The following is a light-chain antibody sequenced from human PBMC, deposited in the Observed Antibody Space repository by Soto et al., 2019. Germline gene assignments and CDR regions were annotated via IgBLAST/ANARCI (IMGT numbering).Light chain of an antibody. J-gene: IGLJ1*01. V-gene: IGLV1-47*01. Sequence: QSVLTQPPSASGTPGQRVTIFCSGSSSNIGTNYVYWYQQLPGAAPKLLISRNNQRPSGVPDRFSGSKSGTSASLAISGLRSEDEADYYCAAWDDSLSGLYVFGTGTKVTVL. CDR1: SSNIGTNY. CDR3: AAWDDSLSGLYV. CDR2: RNN.